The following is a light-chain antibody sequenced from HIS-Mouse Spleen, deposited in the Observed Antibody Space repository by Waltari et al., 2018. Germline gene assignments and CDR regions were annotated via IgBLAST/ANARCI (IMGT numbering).Light chain of an antibody. CDR3: QQYYSYRFT. V-gene: IGKV1-8*01. Sequence: IRMTQSPSSLSASTGDRVTITCSASQGISSYLAWYQQKPGKAPKLLIYAASTLQSGVPSRFSGSGSGTDFTLTISCLQSEDFATYYCQQYYSYRFTFGPGTKVDIK. J-gene: IGKJ3*01. CDR1: QGISSY. CDR2: AAS.